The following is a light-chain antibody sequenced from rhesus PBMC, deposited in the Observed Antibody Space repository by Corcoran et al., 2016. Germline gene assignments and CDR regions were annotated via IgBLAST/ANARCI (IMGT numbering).Light chain of an antibody. J-gene: IGKJ4*01. CDR2: KAS. Sequence: DIQMTQSPSSLSASVGDTVTITCRASQGINTWLTWYQLKPGKAPKRLIYKASSCKRGVPARFSGTGYGTDFTLTIRILPSEDFSTYYCHQYIDRPLTFGGGTKVELK. V-gene: IGKV1-22*01. CDR1: QGINTW. CDR3: HQYIDRPLT.